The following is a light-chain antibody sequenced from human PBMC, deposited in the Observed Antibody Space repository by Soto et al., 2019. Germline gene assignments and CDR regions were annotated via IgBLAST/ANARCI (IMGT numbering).Light chain of an antibody. Sequence: SVLTQPPSVSGPPGQRVTFSCSGSSSNIGSNTVSWYQQLPGTAPKLLIYSNDQRPSGVPDRFSDSKSGTSDSLVISGLQSEDEADYYCAAWDDSLNGPVFGGGTKVTVL. V-gene: IGLV1-44*01. CDR1: SSNIGSNT. CDR2: SND. CDR3: AAWDDSLNGPV. J-gene: IGLJ3*02.